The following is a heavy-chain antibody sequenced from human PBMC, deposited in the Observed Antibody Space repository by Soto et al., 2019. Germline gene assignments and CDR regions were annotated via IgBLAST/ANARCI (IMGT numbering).Heavy chain of an antibody. V-gene: IGHV1-18*01. CDR2: ISAYNGNT. J-gene: IGHJ4*02. CDR1: GYTFTSYG. Sequence: QVQLVQSGAEVKKPGASVKVSCKASGYTFTSYGISWVRQAPGQGLEWMGWISAYNGNTNYAQKLQGRVTMTTDTSTSTAYMELRSLRSDDTAVYYCARDLSKYYDFWSGYPAFGYWGQGTLVTVSS. D-gene: IGHD3-3*01. CDR3: ARDLSKYYDFWSGYPAFGY.